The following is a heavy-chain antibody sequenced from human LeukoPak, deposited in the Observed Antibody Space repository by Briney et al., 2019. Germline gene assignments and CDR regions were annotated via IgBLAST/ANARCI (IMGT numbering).Heavy chain of an antibody. CDR2: IIPIFGTA. V-gene: IGHV1-69*01. D-gene: IGHD1-1*01. Sequence: GSSVKVSCKASGGTFSSYAISWVRQAPGQGLEWMGGIIPIFGTANYAQKFQGRVTITADESTSTAYMELGSLRSEDTAVYYCATVTSGSSKLGFDYWGQGTLVTVSS. CDR1: GGTFSSYA. J-gene: IGHJ4*02. CDR3: ATVTSGSSKLGFDY.